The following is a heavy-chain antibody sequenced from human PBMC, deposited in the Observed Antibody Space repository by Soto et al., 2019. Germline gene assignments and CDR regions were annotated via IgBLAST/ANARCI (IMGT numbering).Heavy chain of an antibody. CDR3: ARARIGAAGTKYYFDY. J-gene: IGHJ4*02. CDR1: GFTFSNFA. D-gene: IGHD6-13*01. Sequence: EVQLAESGGGLVQPGGSLRLSCAASGFTFSNFAVHWVRQAPGKGPDFVSGISSTGASIFYADSVKGRVTISRDNSKNTVNLQMCSLKPEDTAVYYCARARIGAAGTKYYFDYWGRGTLVTVSS. V-gene: IGHV3-64*07. CDR2: ISSTGASI.